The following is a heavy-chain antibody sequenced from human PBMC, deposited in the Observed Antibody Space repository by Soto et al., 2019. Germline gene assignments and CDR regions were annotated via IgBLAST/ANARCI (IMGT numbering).Heavy chain of an antibody. Sequence: GGSLRLSCAASGFTFSSYGMHWVRQAPGKGLEWVAVIWYDGSNKYYADSVKGRFTISRDNSKNTLYLQMNSLRAEDTAVYYCARDQVVWALDYWGQGTLVTVSS. J-gene: IGHJ4*02. D-gene: IGHD2-15*01. CDR3: ARDQVVWALDY. CDR1: GFTFSSYG. V-gene: IGHV3-33*01. CDR2: IWYDGSNK.